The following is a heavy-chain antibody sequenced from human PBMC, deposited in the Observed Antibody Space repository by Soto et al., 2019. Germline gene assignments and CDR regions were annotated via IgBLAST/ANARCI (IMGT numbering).Heavy chain of an antibody. CDR3: ASHTYCGGDCYRPYYYGMDV. D-gene: IGHD2-21*02. CDR2: ISAYNGNT. J-gene: IGHJ6*02. CDR1: GYTFTSYG. Sequence: GASVKVSCKASGYTFTSYGISWVRQAPGQGLEWMGWISAYNGNTNYAQKLQGRVTMTTDTSTSTAYMELRSLRSDDTAVYYCASHTYCGGDCYRPYYYGMDVWGQGTTVTVSS. V-gene: IGHV1-18*04.